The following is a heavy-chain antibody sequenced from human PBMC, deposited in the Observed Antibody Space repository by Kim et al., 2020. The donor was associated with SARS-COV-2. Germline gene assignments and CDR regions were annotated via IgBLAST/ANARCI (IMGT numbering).Heavy chain of an antibody. CDR3: ARDMEGGLKHWYFDL. CDR2: IYHSGST. J-gene: IGHJ2*01. V-gene: IGHV4-38-2*02. D-gene: IGHD3-10*01. CDR1: GYSISSGYY. Sequence: SETLSLTCTVSGYSISSGYYWGWIRQPPGKGLEWIGSIYHSGSTYYNPSLKSRVTISVDTSKNQFSLKLSSVTAADTAVYYCARDMEGGLKHWYFDLWGRGTLVTVSS.